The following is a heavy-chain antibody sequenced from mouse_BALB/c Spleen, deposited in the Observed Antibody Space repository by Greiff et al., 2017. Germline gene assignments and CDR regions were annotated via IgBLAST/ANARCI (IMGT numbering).Heavy chain of an antibody. J-gene: IGHJ4*01. CDR1: GFTFSSFG. D-gene: IGHD1-2*01. CDR2: ISSGSSTI. CDR3: ARGGALLRLRNAMDY. Sequence: DVKLVESGGGLVQPGGSRKLSCAASGFTFSSFGMHWVRQAPEKGLEWVAYISSGSSTIYYADTVKGRFTISRDNPKNTLFLQMTSLRSEDTAMYYCARGGALLRLRNAMDYWGQGTSVTVSS. V-gene: IGHV5-17*02.